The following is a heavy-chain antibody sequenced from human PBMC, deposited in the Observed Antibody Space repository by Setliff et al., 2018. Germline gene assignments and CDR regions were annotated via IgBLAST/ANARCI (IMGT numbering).Heavy chain of an antibody. CDR2: IYSGGSST. V-gene: IGHV3-23*03. CDR1: GFTFSSYA. Sequence: GGSLRLSCAASGFTFSSYAMSWVRQAPGKGLEWVSVIYSGGSSTYYADSVKGRFTISRDNSKNTLYLQMNSLRAEDTAVYYCAKDGSADAFHIWGQGTMVTVSS. CDR3: AKDGSADAFHI. D-gene: IGHD1-26*01. J-gene: IGHJ3*02.